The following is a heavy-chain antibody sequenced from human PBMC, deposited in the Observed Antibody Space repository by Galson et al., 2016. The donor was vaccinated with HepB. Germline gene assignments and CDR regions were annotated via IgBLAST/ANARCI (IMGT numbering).Heavy chain of an antibody. CDR3: ARAKMNYGDYYMDV. Sequence: SETLSLTCTFPGGSSSSYYWSWIRQPPGKGLEWIGYIYYTGSTDYNPSLKRRVTISVDTSQNQFSLNLSSVTAADTAVYYCARAKMNYGDYYMDVWGKGTTVTVAS. CDR1: GGSSSSYY. J-gene: IGHJ6*03. CDR2: IYYTGST. D-gene: IGHD1-7*01. V-gene: IGHV4-59*01.